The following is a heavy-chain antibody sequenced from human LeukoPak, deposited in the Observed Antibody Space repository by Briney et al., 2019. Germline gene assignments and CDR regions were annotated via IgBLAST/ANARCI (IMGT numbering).Heavy chain of an antibody. D-gene: IGHD2-15*01. CDR3: ARVAGGGLDY. Sequence: GGSLRLSCAVSGFTFSSHWMSWVPQAPGIGLEWVANIKEDGSDKYYVDSVKGRFTIFRDNAKNSLFLQMNSLRAEDTAVYYCARVAGGGLDYWGQGTLVTVSS. V-gene: IGHV3-7*05. CDR2: IKEDGSDK. CDR1: GFTFSSHW. J-gene: IGHJ4*02.